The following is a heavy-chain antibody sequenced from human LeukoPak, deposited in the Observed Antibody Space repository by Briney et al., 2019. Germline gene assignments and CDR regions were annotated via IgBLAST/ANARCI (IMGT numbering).Heavy chain of an antibody. CDR1: GGSISSYY. D-gene: IGHD4-11*01. CDR3: ARGARTVTTPFDP. V-gene: IGHV4-59*01. J-gene: IGHJ5*02. CDR2: IYYSGST. Sequence: KPSETLSLTCTVSGGSISSYYWSWIRQPPGKGLEWIGYIYYSGSTNYNPSLKSRVTISVDTSKNQFSLKLSSVTAADTAVYYCARGARTVTTPFDPWGQGTLVTVSS.